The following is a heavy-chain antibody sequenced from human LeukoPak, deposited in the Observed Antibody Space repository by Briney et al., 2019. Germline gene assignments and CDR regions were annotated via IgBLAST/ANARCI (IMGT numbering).Heavy chain of an antibody. D-gene: IGHD3-10*01. CDR2: IYSGGST. Sequence: GGPLRLSCAASGFTVSSNYMSWVRQAPGKGLEWVSVIYSGGSTYYADSVKGRFTISRDNSKNTLYLQMNSLRAEDTAVYYCARYYGSGSYYNRWFDPWGQGTLVTVSS. CDR1: GFTVSSNY. J-gene: IGHJ5*02. V-gene: IGHV3-53*01. CDR3: ARYYGSGSYYNRWFDP.